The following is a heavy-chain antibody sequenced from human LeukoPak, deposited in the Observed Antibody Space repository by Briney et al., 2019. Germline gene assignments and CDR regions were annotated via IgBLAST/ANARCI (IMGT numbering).Heavy chain of an antibody. V-gene: IGHV4-39*01. CDR1: GGSISRSSYY. Sequence: SETLSLTCTVSGGSISRSSYYWGWIRQPPGKGLEWIGSIYYSGSTYYNPSLKSRVTISVDTSKNQFSLKLSSVTAADTAVHYCADGVGIAVAGTAYWGQGTLVTVSS. J-gene: IGHJ4*02. CDR2: IYYSGST. CDR3: ADGVGIAVAGTAY. D-gene: IGHD6-19*01.